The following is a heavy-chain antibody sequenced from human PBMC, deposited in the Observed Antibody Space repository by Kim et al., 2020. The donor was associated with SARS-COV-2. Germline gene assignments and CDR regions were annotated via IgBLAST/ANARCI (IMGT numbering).Heavy chain of an antibody. D-gene: IGHD5-18*01. Sequence: GSLRLSCTASGFTFGDYAMSWVRQAPGKGLEWVGFIRSKAYGGTTEYAASVKGRSTISRDDSKSIAYLQMNSLKTEDTAVYYCTRVSGYSYVIDYYYMDVWGKGTTVTVSS. J-gene: IGHJ6*03. V-gene: IGHV3-49*04. CDR3: TRVSGYSYVIDYYYMDV. CDR1: GFTFGDYA. CDR2: IRSKAYGGTT.